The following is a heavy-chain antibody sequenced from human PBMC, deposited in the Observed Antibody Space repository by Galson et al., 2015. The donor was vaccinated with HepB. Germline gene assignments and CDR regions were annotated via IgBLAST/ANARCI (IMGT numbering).Heavy chain of an antibody. Sequence: SLRLSCTASGFTFSSYWMHWVRQAPGKGLVWVLRINRDGSSTSYVDSVKGRFTISRDNAKNSLYLQMDSPRAEDTAVYYCARDVWGGMATPWGQGTMVTVSS. CDR1: GFTFSSYW. D-gene: IGHD5-24*01. CDR3: ARDVWGGMATP. CDR2: INRDGSST. J-gene: IGHJ3*01. V-gene: IGHV3-74*01.